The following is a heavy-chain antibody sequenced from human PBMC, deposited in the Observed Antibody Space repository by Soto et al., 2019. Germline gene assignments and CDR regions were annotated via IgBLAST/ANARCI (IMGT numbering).Heavy chain of an antibody. Sequence: PSETLSLTCAVSGCSISSGGYSWSWIRQPPGKGLEWIGYIYPSGTTYFNPSLKSRVTISVDRSKNQFSLKLSSVTAADTAVYYCARSSITEFDPWGQGTLVTSPQ. CDR1: GCSISSGGYS. CDR2: IYPSGTT. J-gene: IGHJ5*02. CDR3: ARSSITEFDP. V-gene: IGHV4-30-2*01. D-gene: IGHD1-20*01.